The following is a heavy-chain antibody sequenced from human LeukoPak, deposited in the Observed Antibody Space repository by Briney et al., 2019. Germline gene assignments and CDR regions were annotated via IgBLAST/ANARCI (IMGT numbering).Heavy chain of an antibody. Sequence: SETLSLTCAVYGGSFSGYYWSWIRQPPGKGQEWIGEINHSGSTNYNPSLKSRVTISVDTSKNQFSLKLSSVTAADTAVYYCARSVVPAALNWFDPWGQGTLVTVSS. CDR1: GGSFSGYY. CDR2: INHSGST. D-gene: IGHD2-2*01. V-gene: IGHV4-34*01. J-gene: IGHJ5*02. CDR3: ARSVVPAALNWFDP.